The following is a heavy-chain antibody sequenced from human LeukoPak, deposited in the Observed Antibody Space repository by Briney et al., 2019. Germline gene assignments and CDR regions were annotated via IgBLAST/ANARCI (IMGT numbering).Heavy chain of an antibody. CDR2: INSDGSST. V-gene: IGHV3-74*01. Sequence: GGSLRLSCAASGFTFSSYWMHWVRQAPGKGLVWVSRINSDGSSTSYADSVKGRFTISRDNAKNTLYLQMNSLRAEDTAVYYCARGGIAAAGPFYWGQGTLVTVSS. CDR3: ARGGIAAAGPFY. D-gene: IGHD6-13*01. J-gene: IGHJ4*02. CDR1: GFTFSSYW.